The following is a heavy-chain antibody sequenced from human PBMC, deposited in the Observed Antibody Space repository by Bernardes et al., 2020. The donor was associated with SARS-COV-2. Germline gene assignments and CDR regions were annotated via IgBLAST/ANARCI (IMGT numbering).Heavy chain of an antibody. CDR1: GYSFTSSG. CDR2: ISAYNGHK. CDR3: ARDLGVVVVAANFDY. V-gene: IGHV1-18*04. D-gene: IGHD2-15*01. J-gene: IGHJ4*02. Sequence: ASVKVSCKASGYSFTSSGINWVRQAPGQGLEWMGWISAYNGHKNYAQKFQGRVSMTTDTSTSTAYMEVRNLRSDDTAVYYCARDLGVVVVAANFDYWGQGTLVTVSS.